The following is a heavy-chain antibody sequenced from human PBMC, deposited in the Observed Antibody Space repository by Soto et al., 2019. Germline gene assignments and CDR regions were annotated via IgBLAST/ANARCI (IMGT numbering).Heavy chain of an antibody. D-gene: IGHD2-21*02. Sequence: SLRLSCAASGFTYNTYWMNWVRQVPGKGLMWVSRIYSDVSTARYADSVKGRFTISRDNAKNTVYLQMNSLRAEDTAVYYCARSGGDYNYYYDMDVWGQGTTVTVSS. V-gene: IGHV3-74*01. CDR1: GFTYNTYW. CDR2: IYSDVSTA. J-gene: IGHJ6*02. CDR3: ARSGGDYNYYYDMDV.